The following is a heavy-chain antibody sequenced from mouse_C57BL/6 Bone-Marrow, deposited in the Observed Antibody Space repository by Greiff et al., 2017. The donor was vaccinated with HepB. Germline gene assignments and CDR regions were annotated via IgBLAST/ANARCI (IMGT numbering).Heavy chain of an antibody. CDR2: FYPGSGSI. V-gene: IGHV1-62-2*01. Sequence: VKLQESGAELVKPGASVKLSCKASGYTFTEYTIHWVKQRSGQGLEWIGWFYPGSGSIKYNEKFKDKATLTADKSSSTVYMELSRLTSEDSAVYFCARHEVAQLRLPSYYAMDYWGQGTSVTVSS. J-gene: IGHJ4*01. D-gene: IGHD3-2*02. CDR3: ARHEVAQLRLPSYYAMDY. CDR1: GYTFTEYT.